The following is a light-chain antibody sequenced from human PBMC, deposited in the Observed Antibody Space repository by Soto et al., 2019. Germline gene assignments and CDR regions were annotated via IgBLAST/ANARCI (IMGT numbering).Light chain of an antibody. CDR3: SSYAGNNNVV. Sequence: QSVLTQPPSASGSPGQSVTISCTGTISDVGDYKFVSWYQQHPGKAPKLLIYEVSRRPSGVPDRFSGSKSGNTASLTVSGLQAEDEADYYCSSYAGNNNVVFGGGTKLTVL. V-gene: IGLV2-8*01. CDR2: EVS. J-gene: IGLJ2*01. CDR1: ISDVGDYKF.